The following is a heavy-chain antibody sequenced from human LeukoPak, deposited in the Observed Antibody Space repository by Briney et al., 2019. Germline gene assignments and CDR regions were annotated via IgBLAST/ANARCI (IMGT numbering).Heavy chain of an antibody. Sequence: GRSLRLACAASGFTFSNYGMQCVRQAPGKGLEWVAVISYDASTKYYEDSVKGRFTTPRDNSKSTLYLQMNSLRAEDTAVYYCAKESGSRSYGAYFPHWGQGTLVTVSS. D-gene: IGHD6-13*01. CDR3: AKESGSRSYGAYFPH. V-gene: IGHV3-30*18. J-gene: IGHJ1*01. CDR1: GFTFSNYG. CDR2: ISYDASTK.